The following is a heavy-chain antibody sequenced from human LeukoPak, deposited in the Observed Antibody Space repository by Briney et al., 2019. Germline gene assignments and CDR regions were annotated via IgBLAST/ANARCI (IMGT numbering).Heavy chain of an antibody. D-gene: IGHD1-26*01. Sequence: GGSLRLSCTASGFTFRSYAMTWVRQAPGKGLEWVSVISGSGGSTYYADSVKGRFTISRDNAKNSLYLQMNSLRAEDTAVYYCARGEVGVGSTLFDYWGQGTLVTVSS. CDR1: GFTFRSYA. CDR2: ISGSGGST. CDR3: ARGEVGVGSTLFDY. V-gene: IGHV3-23*01. J-gene: IGHJ4*02.